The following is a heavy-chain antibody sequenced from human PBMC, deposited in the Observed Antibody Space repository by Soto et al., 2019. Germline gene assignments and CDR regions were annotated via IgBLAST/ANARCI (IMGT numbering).Heavy chain of an antibody. CDR3: AGGSGWESES. V-gene: IGHV3-7*05. CDR1: EFTFTTYW. J-gene: IGHJ4*02. Sequence: EVQLVESGGGLVQPGGSLRLSCVVSEFTFTTYWMSWVRQAPGKGLEWVANIEQDGGEKNYLESVRGRFTISRDNAKKSLYLEMNSLRVEDTAVYHCAGGSGWESESWGQGTLVTVSS. D-gene: IGHD6-19*01. CDR2: IEQDGGEK.